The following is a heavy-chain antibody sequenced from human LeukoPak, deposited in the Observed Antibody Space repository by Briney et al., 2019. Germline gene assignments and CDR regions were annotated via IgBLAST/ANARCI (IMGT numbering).Heavy chain of an antibody. CDR1: GYTFTSYD. Sequence: ASVKVSCKASGYTFTSYDINWVRQATGQGLEWMGWMNPNSGNTGYAQKFQGRVTITRNTSISTAYMELSSLRSEDTAVYYCARLGYCSSTSCSPMDVWGKGTTVTVSS. J-gene: IGHJ6*03. CDR2: MNPNSGNT. CDR3: ARLGYCSSTSCSPMDV. V-gene: IGHV1-8*03. D-gene: IGHD2-2*01.